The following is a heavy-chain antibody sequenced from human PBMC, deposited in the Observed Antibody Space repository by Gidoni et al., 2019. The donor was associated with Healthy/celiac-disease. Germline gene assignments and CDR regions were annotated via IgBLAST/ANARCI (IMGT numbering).Heavy chain of an antibody. CDR2: ISSSSSYR. V-gene: IGHV3-21*01. CDR1: GFTFSSHS. J-gene: IGHJ3*02. Sequence: EVQLVESGGGLVKPGGSLRLSCAASGFTFSSHSRNWVRQAPGKGLEWVSSISSSSSYRYYADSVKGRCTISRDNAKNSLYLQMNSLRAEDTAVYYCARGRSSSWHIQNAFDIWGQGTMVTVSS. D-gene: IGHD6-13*01. CDR3: ARGRSSSWHIQNAFDI.